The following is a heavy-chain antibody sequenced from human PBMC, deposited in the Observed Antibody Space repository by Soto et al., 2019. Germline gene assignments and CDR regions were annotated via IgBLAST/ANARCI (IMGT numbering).Heavy chain of an antibody. CDR1: GYSFTTFD. Sequence: QVQLVQSGAEVKKPGASVKVSCKAAGYSFTTFDLHWVRQAPGQRLEWMGWIDTASGKPKYSEIFQGRVTITGDTSATTAYMELSSLSFEDTAVYYCAMSRGWWSFDYWGQGTLIPVSS. J-gene: IGHJ4*02. CDR3: AMSRGWWSFDY. V-gene: IGHV1-3*04. CDR2: IDTASGKP. D-gene: IGHD6-19*01.